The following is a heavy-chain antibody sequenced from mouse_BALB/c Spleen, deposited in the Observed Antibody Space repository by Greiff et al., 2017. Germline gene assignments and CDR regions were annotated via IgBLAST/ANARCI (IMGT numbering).Heavy chain of an antibody. V-gene: IGHV2-4-1*01. CDR1: GFSLTSYG. Sequence: QVQLQQSGPGLVQPSQSLSITCTVSGFSLTSYGVHWVRQSPGKGLEWLGVIWSGGSTDYNAAFISRLSISKDNSKSQVFFKMNSLQADDTAIYYCARNLAIRPYYYGSSYGYFDVWGAGTTVTVSS. CDR2: IWSGGST. J-gene: IGHJ1*01. CDR3: ARNLAIRPYYYGSSYGYFDV. D-gene: IGHD1-1*01.